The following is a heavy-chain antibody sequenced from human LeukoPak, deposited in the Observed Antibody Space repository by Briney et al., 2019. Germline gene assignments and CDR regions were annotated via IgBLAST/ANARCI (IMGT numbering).Heavy chain of an antibody. Sequence: PSETLSLTCAVSGGSISSSNWWSWVRQPPGKGLEWIGSIYYSGSTYYNPSLKSRVTISVDTSKNQFSLNLSSVTAADTAVYYCARDSTHYDSSGYYLYYFDYWGQGTLVTVSS. V-gene: IGHV4-4*02. J-gene: IGHJ4*02. CDR3: ARDSTHYDSSGYYLYYFDY. CDR2: IYYSGST. D-gene: IGHD3-22*01. CDR1: GGSISSSNW.